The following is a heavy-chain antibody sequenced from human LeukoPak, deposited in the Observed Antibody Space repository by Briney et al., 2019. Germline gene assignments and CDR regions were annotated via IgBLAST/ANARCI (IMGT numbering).Heavy chain of an antibody. CDR3: AGVGGYEAPFDY. CDR1: GYTFTGYY. V-gene: IGHV1-2*02. J-gene: IGHJ4*02. Sequence: ASVKVSCKASGYTFTGYYMHWVRQAPGQGLEWMGWINPNSGGTNYAQEFQGRVTMTRDTSISTAYMELSRLRSDDTAVYYCAGVGGYEAPFDYWGQGTLVTVSS. CDR2: INPNSGGT. D-gene: IGHD5-12*01.